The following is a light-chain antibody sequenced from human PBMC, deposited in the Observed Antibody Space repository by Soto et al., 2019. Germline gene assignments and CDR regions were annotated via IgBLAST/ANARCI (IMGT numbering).Light chain of an antibody. CDR3: QQYNNWPPTWT. V-gene: IGKV3-15*01. CDR2: GVS. CDR1: QSVSSN. Sequence: EILMTQSPATLSVSPGERATLSCRASQSVSSNLAWYQQKPGQAPRLLIYGVSTRATDIPARFSGSGSGTEFTLTISSLQSEDFAVYYWQQYNNWPPTWTFGQGTKVDIK. J-gene: IGKJ1*01.